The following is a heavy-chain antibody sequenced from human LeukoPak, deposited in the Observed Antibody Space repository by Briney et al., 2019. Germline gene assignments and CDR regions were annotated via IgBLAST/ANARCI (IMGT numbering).Heavy chain of an antibody. CDR2: INAGNGNT. J-gene: IGHJ5*02. Sequence: GASVKVSCKASGYTFTSYAMHWVRQAPGQRLEWMGWINAGNGNTKYSQEFQGRVTITRDTSASTVYMELSSLRSEDTAVYYCARRGYYYDSSGYYDWFDPWGQGTLVTVSS. CDR3: ARRGYYYDSSGYYDWFDP. CDR1: GYTFTSYA. V-gene: IGHV1-3*03. D-gene: IGHD3-22*01.